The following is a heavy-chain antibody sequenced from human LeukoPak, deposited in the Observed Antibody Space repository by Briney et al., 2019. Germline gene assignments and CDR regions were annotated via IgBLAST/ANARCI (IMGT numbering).Heavy chain of an antibody. CDR2: INHSGST. CDR3: ARGFKRYGPNFDY. J-gene: IGHJ4*02. Sequence: KPSETLSLTCAVYGGSFSGYYWSWIRQPPGKGLEWIGEINHSGSTNYNPSLKSRVTISVDTSKNQFSLKLSSVTAADTAVYYCARGFKRYGPNFDYWGQGTLVTVSS. D-gene: IGHD5-18*01. V-gene: IGHV4-34*01. CDR1: GGSFSGYY.